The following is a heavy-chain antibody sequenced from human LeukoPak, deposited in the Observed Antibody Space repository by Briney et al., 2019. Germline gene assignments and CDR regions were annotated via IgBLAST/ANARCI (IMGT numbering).Heavy chain of an antibody. CDR2: FYTSATP. Sequence: PSQTLSLTCTVSGGSISRGSYFWSWIRQPAGKGLEWIGRFYTSATPNYNPSLKSRVTISVDTSRNQFSLKLSSVTAADTAVYSCARGRIAVAGTSVDYWGQGTLVTVSS. CDR1: GGSISRGSYF. D-gene: IGHD6-19*01. V-gene: IGHV4-61*02. CDR3: ARGRIAVAGTSVDY. J-gene: IGHJ4*02.